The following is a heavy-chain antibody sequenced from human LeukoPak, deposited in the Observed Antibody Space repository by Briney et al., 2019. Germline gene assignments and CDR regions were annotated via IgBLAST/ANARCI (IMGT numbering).Heavy chain of an antibody. CDR1: GFTFETYS. CDR2: MSDSGTFL. D-gene: IGHD1-1*01. CDR3: VRDSEGYHSYYFDL. V-gene: IGHV3-21*06. Sequence: PGGSLRLSCAASGFTFETYSMNWVRQAPGKGLEGVSSMSDSGTFLYYADSVKGRFTISRDNAKNSLHLQMNSLRADDTAIYYCVRDSEGYHSYYFDLWGQGTLVTVSS. J-gene: IGHJ4*02.